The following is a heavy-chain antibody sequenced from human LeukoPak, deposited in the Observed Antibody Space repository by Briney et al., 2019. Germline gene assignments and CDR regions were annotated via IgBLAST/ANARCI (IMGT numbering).Heavy chain of an antibody. D-gene: IGHD6-13*01. CDR1: GFTFSSYA. CDR2: ISYDGSNK. V-gene: IGHV3-30-3*01. J-gene: IGHJ6*03. CDR3: ARDSLQYSSSVVHYYMDV. Sequence: PGGSLRLSCAASGFTFSSYAMHWVRQAPGKGLEWVAVISYDGSNKYYADSVKGRFTISRDNSKNTLYLQMNSLRAEDTAVYYCARDSLQYSSSVVHYYMDVWGKGTTVTLSS.